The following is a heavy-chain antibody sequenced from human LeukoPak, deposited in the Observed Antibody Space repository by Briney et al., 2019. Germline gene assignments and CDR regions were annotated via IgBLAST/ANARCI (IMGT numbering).Heavy chain of an antibody. CDR3: AREGEVGTTWSWFDP. J-gene: IGHJ5*02. Sequence: SQTLSLTCAISGDSVSSNSAAWIWIRRSPSRGLEWLARTYYRSKWYNDYAVSVKSRITINPDTSKNQFSLQLNSVTPEDTAVYYCAREGEVGTTWSWFDPWGQGTLVTVSS. V-gene: IGHV6-1*01. D-gene: IGHD1-26*01. CDR2: TYYRSKWYN. CDR1: GDSVSSNSAA.